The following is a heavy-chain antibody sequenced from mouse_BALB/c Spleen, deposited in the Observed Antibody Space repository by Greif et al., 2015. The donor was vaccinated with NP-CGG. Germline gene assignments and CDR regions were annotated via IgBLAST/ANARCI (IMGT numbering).Heavy chain of an antibody. CDR3: ARNWYYFDY. CDR2: IWSGGST. V-gene: IGHV2-2*02. J-gene: IGHJ2*01. Sequence: VQLQQSGPGLVQPSQSLSITCTVSGFSLTSYGVHWVRQSPGKGLEWLGVIWSGGSTDYNAAFISRLSISKDNSKSXVFFKMNSLQANDTAIYYCARNWYYFDYWGQGTTLTVSS. CDR1: GFSLTSYG.